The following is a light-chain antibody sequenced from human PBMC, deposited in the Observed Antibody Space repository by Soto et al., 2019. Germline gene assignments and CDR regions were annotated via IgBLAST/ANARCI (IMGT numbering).Light chain of an antibody. J-gene: IGKJ1*01. V-gene: IGKV1-5*01. CDR2: DAS. Sequence: IQVTQSPSSLSASVGDRVTVTCRASQSISSWLAWYQQKPGKAPKLLIYDASSLESGVPSRFSGSGSGTEFTLTISSLQPDDFATYYCQQYTTSSEWTFGQGTKVDIK. CDR3: QQYTTSSEWT. CDR1: QSISSW.